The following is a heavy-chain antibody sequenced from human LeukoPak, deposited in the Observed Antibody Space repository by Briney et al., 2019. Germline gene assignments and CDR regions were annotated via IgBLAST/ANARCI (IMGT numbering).Heavy chain of an antibody. V-gene: IGHV3-7*01. CDR2: IKQDGREK. Sequence: GGSLKLSCAASGFTFTCCWMSWVRQAPGKGLEWVASIKQDGREKFYADSVKGRFTISRDNAKNSLYLQMNSLRAEDTAVYYCARVPGVTRYSTYCSQGFLVTVSS. CDR1: GFTFTCCW. D-gene: IGHD4-23*01. J-gene: IGHJ4*01. CDR3: ARVPGVTRYSTY.